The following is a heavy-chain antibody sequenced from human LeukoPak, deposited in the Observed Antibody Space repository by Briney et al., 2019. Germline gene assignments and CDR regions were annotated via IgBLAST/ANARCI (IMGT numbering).Heavy chain of an antibody. V-gene: IGHV3-23*01. D-gene: IGHD3-22*01. J-gene: IGHJ4*02. CDR2: ISGSGGST. CDR3: AKALTLDYYYDRSGYYIDY. CDR1: GFTFSSYA. Sequence: GGSLRLSCAASGFTFSSYAMSWVRQAPGKGLEWVSAISGSGGSTYYADSVKGRFTISRDNSKNTLYLQMNSLRAEDTAVYYCAKALTLDYYYDRSGYYIDYWGQGTLVTVSS.